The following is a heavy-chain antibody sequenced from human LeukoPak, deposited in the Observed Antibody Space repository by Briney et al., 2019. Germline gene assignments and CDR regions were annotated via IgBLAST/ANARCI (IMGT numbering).Heavy chain of an antibody. CDR1: VFTFTSSA. D-gene: IGHD3-22*01. Sequence: GASVKVSCKASVFTFTSSAVQWVRQARGQRLEWIGWIVVGSGNTNYAQKFQERVTITRDMSTSTAYMELSSLRSEDTAVYYCAALTNIYYDSSGYHFDYWGQGTLVTVSS. J-gene: IGHJ4*02. CDR3: AALTNIYYDSSGYHFDY. CDR2: IVVGSGNT. V-gene: IGHV1-58*01.